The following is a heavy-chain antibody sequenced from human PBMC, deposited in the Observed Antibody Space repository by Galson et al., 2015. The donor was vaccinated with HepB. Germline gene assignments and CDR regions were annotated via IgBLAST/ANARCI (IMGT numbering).Heavy chain of an antibody. J-gene: IGHJ4*02. V-gene: IGHV1-18*01. CDR3: ARDLEVGAPGGDFDY. CDR1: GYTFTSYG. Sequence: SVKVSCKASGYTFTSYGISWVRQAPGQGLEWMGWISAYNGNTNYAQKLQGRVTMTTDTSTSTAYMELRSLRSDDTAVYYCARDLEVGAPGGDFDYWGQGTLVTVSS. CDR2: ISAYNGNT. D-gene: IGHD1-26*01.